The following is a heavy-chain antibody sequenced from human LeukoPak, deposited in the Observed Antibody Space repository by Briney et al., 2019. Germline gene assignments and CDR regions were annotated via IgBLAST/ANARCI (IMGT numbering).Heavy chain of an antibody. J-gene: IGHJ4*02. CDR1: GFTFSSYW. CDR2: TRKKMNSYST. D-gene: IGHD1-26*01. CDR3: TRVVLVGTTYSYFDY. Sequence: GGSLRLSCAASGFTFSSYWMHWVRQAPGKGLEWVGRTRKKMNSYSTEYAASVKGRFTISRDDSKKSLYLQMNSLKAEDTAVYYCTRVVLVGTTYSYFDYWGQGTLVTVSS. V-gene: IGHV3-72*01.